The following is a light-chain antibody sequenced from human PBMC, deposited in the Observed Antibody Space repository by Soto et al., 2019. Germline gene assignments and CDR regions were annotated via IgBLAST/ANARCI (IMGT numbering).Light chain of an antibody. J-gene: IGLJ2*01. CDR3: QSYDSSLRVYVV. CDR2: GNN. Sequence: QSVLTQPPSVSGAPGQTITISCTGSSANIGAGYDVHWYQQFPGTAPKLLIHGNNDRPSGVSDRFSASKSGTSASLAITGLQADDEADYYCQSYDSSLRVYVVFGGGTKLTVL. V-gene: IGLV1-40*01. CDR1: SANIGAGYD.